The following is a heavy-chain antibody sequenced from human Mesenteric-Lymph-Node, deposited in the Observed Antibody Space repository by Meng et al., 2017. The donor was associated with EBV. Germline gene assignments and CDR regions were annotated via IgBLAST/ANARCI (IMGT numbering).Heavy chain of an antibody. Sequence: QVQLVQSGAEMTKPGASVKVSCKASGYSFSSHEINWVRQAPGQGLEWMGRIDPNSGDTDYAQKFQARVTMTRDTSIRTAYMELDSLRSDDTAVYYCASTILVPGPDSWGQGTLVTVSS. V-gene: IGHV1-2*06. CDR3: ASTILVPGPDS. CDR1: GYSFSSHE. CDR2: IDPNSGDT. J-gene: IGHJ4*02. D-gene: IGHD2-2*01.